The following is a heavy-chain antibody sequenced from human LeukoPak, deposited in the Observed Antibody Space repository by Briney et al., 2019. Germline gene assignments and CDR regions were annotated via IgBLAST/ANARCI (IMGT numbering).Heavy chain of an antibody. CDR2: IKQDGSEK. CDR3: ARQTGIAAAGTWGYYMDV. D-gene: IGHD6-13*01. Sequence: GGSLRLSCAASGFTFSSYWMSWVRQAPGKGLEWVANIKQDGSEKYYVDSVKGRFTISRDNAKNSLYLQMSSLRAEDTAVYYCARQTGIAAAGTWGYYMDVWGKGTTVTVSS. CDR1: GFTFSSYW. J-gene: IGHJ6*03. V-gene: IGHV3-7*01.